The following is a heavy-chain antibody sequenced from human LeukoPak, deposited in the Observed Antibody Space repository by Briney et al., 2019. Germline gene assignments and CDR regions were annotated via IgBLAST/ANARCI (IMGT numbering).Heavy chain of an antibody. J-gene: IGHJ4*02. Sequence: GGSLRLSCAASGFTSTNYAMNWVRQAPGKGLEWVSVLIGSSGSTDYADSVKGRFTISRDNSKNTVFLQMNSLRAEDTAIYYCAKGAYDYIEIGYFDSWGQGTLVTVAS. CDR2: LIGSSGST. CDR3: AKGAYDYIEIGYFDS. V-gene: IGHV3-23*01. D-gene: IGHD5-12*01. CDR1: GFTSTNYA.